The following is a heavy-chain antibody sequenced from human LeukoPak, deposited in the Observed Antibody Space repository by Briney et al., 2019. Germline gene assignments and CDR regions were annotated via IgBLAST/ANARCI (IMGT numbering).Heavy chain of an antibody. J-gene: IGHJ3*02. Sequence: SETLSLTCTVSGVSISSYYWSWIRQPPGKGLEWIGYIYYSGSTNCNPSLKSRVTISVDTTKNQFSLKLSSVTAADTAVYDCARVSLPDIVVVPAALGAFDIWGQGTMVTVSS. D-gene: IGHD2-2*01. CDR1: GVSISSYY. CDR2: IYYSGST. CDR3: ARVSLPDIVVVPAALGAFDI. V-gene: IGHV4-59*01.